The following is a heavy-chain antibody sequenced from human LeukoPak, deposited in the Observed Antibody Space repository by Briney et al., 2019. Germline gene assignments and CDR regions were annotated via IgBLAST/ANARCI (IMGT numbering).Heavy chain of an antibody. CDR1: GFTFSSYW. D-gene: IGHD1-26*01. CDR3: ARRRSGSYLDY. J-gene: IGHJ4*02. CDR2: IYPSDSDT. V-gene: IGHV5-51*01. Sequence: GGSLRLSCAASGFTFSSYWIGWVRQMPGKGLEWMGIIYPSDSDTRYSPSFQGQVTISADKSISTAYLQWSSLKASDTAMYYCARRRSGSYLDYWGQGTLVTVSS.